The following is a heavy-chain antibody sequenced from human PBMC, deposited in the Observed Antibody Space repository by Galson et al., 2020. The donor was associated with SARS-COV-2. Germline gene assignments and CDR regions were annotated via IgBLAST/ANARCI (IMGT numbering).Heavy chain of an antibody. CDR2: IKQDGSEK. CDR3: ARESTAVAGKRYYYGMDV. Sequence: TGGSLRLSCAASGFTFSSYWMSWVRQAPGKGLEWVANIKQDGSEKYYVDSVKGRFTISRDNAKNSLYLQMNSLRAEDTAVYYCARESTAVAGKRYYYGMDVWGQGTTVTVSS. CDR1: GFTFSSYW. J-gene: IGHJ6*02. V-gene: IGHV3-7*01. D-gene: IGHD6-19*01.